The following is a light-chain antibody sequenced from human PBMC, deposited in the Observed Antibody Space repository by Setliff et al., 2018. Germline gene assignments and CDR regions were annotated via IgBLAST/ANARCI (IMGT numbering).Light chain of an antibody. CDR3: NAYASDTTYV. Sequence: QSVLTQPASVSGSPGQSITISCSGTIGDVGAYDFVSWYQHHPGKAPKLVIYEVTNRPSGISNRFSGSKSGNSASLTISGLQTEDEAEYYCNAYASDTTYVFGSGTKVTVL. CDR2: EVT. V-gene: IGLV2-14*01. CDR1: IGDVGAYDF. J-gene: IGLJ1*01.